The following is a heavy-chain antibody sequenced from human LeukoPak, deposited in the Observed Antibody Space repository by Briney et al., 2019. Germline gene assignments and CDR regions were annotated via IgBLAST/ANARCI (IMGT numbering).Heavy chain of an antibody. V-gene: IGHV3-48*01. CDR3: ARDHHRRLYDSQARNTFDI. Sequence: GGSLRLSCAASGFTFSSYSMNWVRQAPGKGLEWVSYISSSSSTIYYADSVKGRFALSRDNAKNSLYLQMNSLRAEDTAVYYCARDHHRRLYDSQARNTFDIWGQGTMVTVSS. J-gene: IGHJ3*02. D-gene: IGHD3-22*01. CDR2: ISSSSSTI. CDR1: GFTFSSYS.